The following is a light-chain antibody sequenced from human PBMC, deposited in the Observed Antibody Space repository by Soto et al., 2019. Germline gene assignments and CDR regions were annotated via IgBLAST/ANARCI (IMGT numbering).Light chain of an antibody. Sequence: QAVVTQPPSASGTPGQRVTISCSGSSSNIGTNHVSWYQQLPGTAPKFIVYINDHRASGVPDRFSGSKSGTSASLAISGLQSQDEADYYCAAWDENLNGPIFGGGTKLTVL. CDR3: AAWDENLNGPI. V-gene: IGLV1-44*01. CDR2: IND. CDR1: SSNIGTNH. J-gene: IGLJ2*01.